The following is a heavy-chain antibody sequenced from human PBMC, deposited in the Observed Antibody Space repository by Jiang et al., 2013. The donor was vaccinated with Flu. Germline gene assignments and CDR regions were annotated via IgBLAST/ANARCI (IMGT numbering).Heavy chain of an antibody. V-gene: IGHV3-66*02. CDR3: AREGGVITPYYYYYMDL. CDR1: GSGVSDMY. J-gene: IGHJ6*03. D-gene: IGHD3-16*02. Sequence: VQLVESGGALVQPGGSLRLSCEVFGSGVSDMYMTWVRQAPGKGLEWVSALLAGGATFYAVSVKGRFTISRDNSRNTLYLQMNSLRIEDTAVYYCAREGGVITPYYYYYMDLWGKG. CDR2: LLAGGAT.